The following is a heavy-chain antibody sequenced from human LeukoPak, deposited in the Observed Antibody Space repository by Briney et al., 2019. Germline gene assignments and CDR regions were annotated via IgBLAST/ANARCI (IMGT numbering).Heavy chain of an antibody. CDR1: GGSFSGYY. D-gene: IGHD3-3*01. V-gene: IGHV4-34*01. CDR3: ARAPGYYDFWSGSPSPYYFDY. J-gene: IGHJ4*02. CDR2: INHSGST. Sequence: PSETLSLTCAVYGGSFSGYYWSWIRQPPGKGLERIGEINHSGSTNYNPSLKSRVTISVDTSKNQFSLKLSSVTAADTAVYYCARAPGYYDFWSGSPSPYYFDYWGQGTLVTVSS.